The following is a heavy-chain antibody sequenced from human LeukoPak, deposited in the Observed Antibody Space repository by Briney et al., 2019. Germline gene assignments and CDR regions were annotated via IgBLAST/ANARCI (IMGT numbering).Heavy chain of an antibody. CDR1: GGSISSGGYS. D-gene: IGHD2-2*01. V-gene: IGHV4-30-2*01. J-gene: IGHJ6*02. Sequence: PSETLSLTCAVSGGSISSGGYSWSWIRQPPGKGLEWIGYIYHSGSTYYNPSLKSRVTISVDTSKNQFSLKLSSVTAADTAVYYCARGIIVVVPAARKHGMDVWGQGTTVTVSS. CDR3: ARGIIVVVPAARKHGMDV. CDR2: IYHSGST.